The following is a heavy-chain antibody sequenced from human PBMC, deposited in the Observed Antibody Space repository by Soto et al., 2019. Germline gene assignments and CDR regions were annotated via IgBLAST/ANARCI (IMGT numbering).Heavy chain of an antibody. J-gene: IGHJ6*02. V-gene: IGHV2-70*01. CDR3: ARDRALRHYDSSGYYNYYGMDV. CDR1: GFSLSTSGMC. D-gene: IGHD3-22*01. Sequence: SGPTLVNPTQTLTLTCTFSGFSLSTSGMCVSWIRQPPGKALEWLALIDWDDDKYYSTSLKTRLTISKDTSKNQVVLTMTNMDPVDTATYYCARDRALRHYDSSGYYNYYGMDVWGQGTTVTVSS. CDR2: IDWDDDK.